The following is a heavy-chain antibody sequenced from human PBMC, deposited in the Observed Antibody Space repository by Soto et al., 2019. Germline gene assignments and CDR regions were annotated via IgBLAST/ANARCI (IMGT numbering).Heavy chain of an antibody. Sequence: QVQLVQSGAEVKKPGASVKISCKASGYTFTSYRIHWVRQAPGQGLEWMGVINPSDGGTTYAQKFQGRVTVTRDTSTSTVYMEVSSLRSEDTAVYHCARDQAWDIHDYWGQGTLVTVSS. CDR2: INPSDGGT. V-gene: IGHV1-46*03. CDR1: GYTFTSYR. J-gene: IGHJ4*02. D-gene: IGHD1-26*01. CDR3: ARDQAWDIHDY.